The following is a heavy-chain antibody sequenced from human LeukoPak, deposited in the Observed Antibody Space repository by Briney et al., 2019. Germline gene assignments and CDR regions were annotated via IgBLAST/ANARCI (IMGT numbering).Heavy chain of an antibody. V-gene: IGHV4-59*08. CDR2: IYYSGST. J-gene: IGHJ5*02. Sequence: SETLSLTCAVYGGSFSGYYWSWIRQPPGKGLEWIGYIYYSGSTNYNPSLKSRVTISVDTSKNQFSLKLSSVTAADTAVYYCARQFLWFDPWGQGTPVTVSS. CDR1: GGSFSGYY. CDR3: ARQFLWFDP.